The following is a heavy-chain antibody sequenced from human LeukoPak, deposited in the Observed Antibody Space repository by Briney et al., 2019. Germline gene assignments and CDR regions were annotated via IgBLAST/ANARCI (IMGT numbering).Heavy chain of an antibody. Sequence: GGSLRLSCAASGFTFSSYAMSWVRQAPGKGLEWVSAISGSGGSTYYADSVKGRFTISRDNSKNTLYLQMNSLRAEDTAVYYCARVVRAGAADFRGYLDYWGQGALVTVSS. CDR3: ARVVRAGAADFRGYLDY. CDR2: ISGSGGST. D-gene: IGHD6-13*01. J-gene: IGHJ4*02. V-gene: IGHV3-23*01. CDR1: GFTFSSYA.